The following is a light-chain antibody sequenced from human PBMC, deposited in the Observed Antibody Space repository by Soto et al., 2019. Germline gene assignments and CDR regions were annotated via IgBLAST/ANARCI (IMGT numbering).Light chain of an antibody. J-gene: IGKJ3*01. CDR1: QSVSSH. Sequence: IVMTQSPATLSVSPGDRATLSCRASQSVSSHLAWYQQKPGQAPRLIYGASARATGIPARFSGSGSGTEFTLTITSLQPEDFAVYYCQQYNTWPPLFGPGTKVDFK. CDR2: GAS. CDR3: QQYNTWPPL. V-gene: IGKV3D-15*01.